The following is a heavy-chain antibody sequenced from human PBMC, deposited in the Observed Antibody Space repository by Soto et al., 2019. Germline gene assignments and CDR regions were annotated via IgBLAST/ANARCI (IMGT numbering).Heavy chain of an antibody. V-gene: IGHV4-30-4*01. D-gene: IGHD6-6*01. CDR3: AREYVEYSSSSGFDY. J-gene: IGHJ4*02. Sequence: ASETLSLTCTVSGGSISSGDYYWSWIRQPPGKGLEWIGYIYYSGSTYYNPSLKSRVTISVDTSKNQFSLKLSSVTAADTAVYYCAREYVEYSSSSGFDYWGQGTLVTVSS. CDR1: GGSISSGDYY. CDR2: IYYSGST.